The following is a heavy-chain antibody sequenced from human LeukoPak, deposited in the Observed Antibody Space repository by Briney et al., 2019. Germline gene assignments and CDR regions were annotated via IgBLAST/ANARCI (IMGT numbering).Heavy chain of an antibody. CDR2: ISAYNGNT. CDR3: ARGLRARGSGPRLYYFDY. Sequence: GASVKVSCKASGYTFTSYGISWVRQAPGQGLEWMGWISAYNGNTNYAQKLQGRVTMTTDTSTSTAYMELRSLRSDDTAVYYCARGLRARGSGPRLYYFDYWGQGTLVTVSS. D-gene: IGHD2-15*01. V-gene: IGHV1-18*01. CDR1: GYTFTSYG. J-gene: IGHJ4*02.